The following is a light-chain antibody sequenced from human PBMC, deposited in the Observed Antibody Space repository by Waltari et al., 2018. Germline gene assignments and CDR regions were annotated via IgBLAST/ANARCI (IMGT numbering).Light chain of an antibody. CDR3: QQSDNWPPLFT. Sequence: ETVMTHSPATLSVSRGERVTFSCRASQSVGNKLAWYQQKPGQAPGLVLYGASNRATGIPARFSGSGSVTEITLTISSLQSEDFAVYFCQQSDNWPPLFTFGPGTKVDIK. J-gene: IGKJ3*01. V-gene: IGKV3-15*01. CDR1: QSVGNK. CDR2: GAS.